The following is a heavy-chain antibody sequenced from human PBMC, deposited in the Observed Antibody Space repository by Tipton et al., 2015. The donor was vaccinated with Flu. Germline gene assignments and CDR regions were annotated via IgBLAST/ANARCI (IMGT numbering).Heavy chain of an antibody. V-gene: IGHV5-51*01. CDR2: IYPGDSDT. CDR1: GYSFTSYW. CDR3: VRQPYLGDYGGYFDY. D-gene: IGHD4-17*01. Sequence: QLVQSGAEVKKPGESLKISCKGSGYSFTSYWIGWVRQMPGKGLEWMGIIYPGDSDTRYSPSFQGQVTISADKSISTAYLQWSSPKASDTAMYYCVRQPYLGDYGGYFDYWGQGTLVTVSS. J-gene: IGHJ4*02.